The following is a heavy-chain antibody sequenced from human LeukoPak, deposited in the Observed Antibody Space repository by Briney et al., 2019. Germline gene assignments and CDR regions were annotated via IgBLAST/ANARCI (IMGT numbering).Heavy chain of an antibody. J-gene: IGHJ4*02. D-gene: IGHD4-17*01. CDR1: GYTFTSYD. Sequence: ASVKVSCKASGYTFTSYDINWVRQATGQGLEWMGWMNPNSGNTGYAQKFRGRVTMTRNTSISTAYMELSSLRSEDTAVYYCARGRYGDYGFDYWGQGTLVTVSS. CDR2: MNPNSGNT. CDR3: ARGRYGDYGFDY. V-gene: IGHV1-8*01.